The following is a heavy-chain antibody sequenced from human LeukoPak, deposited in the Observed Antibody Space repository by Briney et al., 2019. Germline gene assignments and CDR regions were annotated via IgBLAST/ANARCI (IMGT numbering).Heavy chain of an antibody. CDR3: ARAGYCTSASCYPRGWFDP. CDR2: IYYSGRT. J-gene: IGHJ5*02. CDR1: GGSISSYY. V-gene: IGHV4-59*01. Sequence: SETLPLTCTVSGGSISSYYWSWIRQPPGKGLEWIGYIYYSGRTNYNPSLKSRVTISVDTSRTQFSLNLYSVTAADTAVYYCARAGYCTSASCYPRGWFDPWGQGTLVTVSS. D-gene: IGHD2-2*01.